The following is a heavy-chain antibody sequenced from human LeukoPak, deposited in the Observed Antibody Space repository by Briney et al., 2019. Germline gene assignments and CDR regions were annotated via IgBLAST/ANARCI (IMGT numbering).Heavy chain of an antibody. CDR1: GFTFSDYY. CDR2: ISSSSSYT. J-gene: IGHJ4*02. Sequence: TSGGSLRLSCAASGFTFSDYYMSWIRQAPGKGLEWVSYISSSSSYTSYAASVKGRFTISRDNAKNPLYLQMNSLRAEDTAVYYCARTNYGDYADYWGQGTLVTVSS. D-gene: IGHD4-17*01. V-gene: IGHV3-11*03. CDR3: ARTNYGDYADY.